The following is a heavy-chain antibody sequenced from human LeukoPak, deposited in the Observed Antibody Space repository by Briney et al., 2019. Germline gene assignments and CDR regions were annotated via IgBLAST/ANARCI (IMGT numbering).Heavy chain of an antibody. CDR1: GFTFSSYA. CDR3: ARSIVAAALLDY. V-gene: IGHV3-30*14. D-gene: IGHD6-13*01. Sequence: GRSLRLSCAASGFTFSSYAMHWVRQAPGKGLEWVTLFSYDGSSKYYADSVRGRFTISRDNSKNTLYLQMNSLRAEDTAVYYCARSIVAAALLDYWGQGTLGTVSS. J-gene: IGHJ4*02. CDR2: FSYDGSSK.